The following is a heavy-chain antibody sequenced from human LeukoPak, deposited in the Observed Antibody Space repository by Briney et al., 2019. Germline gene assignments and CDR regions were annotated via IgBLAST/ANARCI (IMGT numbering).Heavy chain of an antibody. CDR2: VYYSGST. D-gene: IGHD1-26*01. CDR1: GGSVTNYY. CDR3: ERLGCVSANCPRRNAFDL. V-gene: IGHV4-59*02. J-gene: IGHJ3*01. Sequence: SETLSLTCTVSGGSVTNYYWSWIRQAPGKGLEWIGYVYYSGSTNYNPSLKSRVIISVDTAKNQFPLDLSTVTAGDTALYYCERLGCVSANCPRRNAFDLWGQGTKVTVSP.